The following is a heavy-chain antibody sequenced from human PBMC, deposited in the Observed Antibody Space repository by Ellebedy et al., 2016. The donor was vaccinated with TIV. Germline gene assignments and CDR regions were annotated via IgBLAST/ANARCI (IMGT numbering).Heavy chain of an antibody. V-gene: IGHV1-2*02. Sequence: AASVKVSCKASGYTFTGYYIHWVRQAPGQGLEWVAWINPNSGDTAYAQNIQGRVTVTGDTSISTAYMELSRLISDDTAVYYCVRDLTNYGSSSYWGQGTLVTVSS. CDR1: GYTFTGYY. CDR3: VRDLTNYGSSSY. J-gene: IGHJ4*02. D-gene: IGHD3-22*01. CDR2: INPNSGDT.